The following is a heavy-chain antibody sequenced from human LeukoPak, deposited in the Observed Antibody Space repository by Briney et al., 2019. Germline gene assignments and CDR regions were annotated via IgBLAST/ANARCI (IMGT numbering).Heavy chain of an antibody. J-gene: IGHJ4*02. CDR1: GFTFDDYA. Sequence: PGRSLRLSCAASGFTFDDYAMHWVRQATGKGLEWGSGISWNSGSIVYADSVKGRFTISRDNAKNSLYLQMNSLRAEDMALYYCAKDGAGYDYGAYYFDYWGQGTLVTVSS. CDR3: AKDGAGYDYGAYYFDY. D-gene: IGHD3-10*01. V-gene: IGHV3-9*03. CDR2: ISWNSGSI.